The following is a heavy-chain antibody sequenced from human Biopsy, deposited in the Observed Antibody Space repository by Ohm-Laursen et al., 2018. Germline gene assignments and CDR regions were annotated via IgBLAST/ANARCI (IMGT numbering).Heavy chain of an antibody. CDR3: ATKLTGYFHH. CDR2: ISSYNGNT. Sequence: ASVKVSCKVSGYKFTSYGMSWVRQAPGQGFEWMGRISSYNGNTNYAQKFQGRITMTIDAATSTGYMDLRSLKSDDTAVYYCATKLTGYFHHWGQGTLVIVSS. D-gene: IGHD3-9*01. CDR1: GYKFTSYG. J-gene: IGHJ1*01. V-gene: IGHV1-18*01.